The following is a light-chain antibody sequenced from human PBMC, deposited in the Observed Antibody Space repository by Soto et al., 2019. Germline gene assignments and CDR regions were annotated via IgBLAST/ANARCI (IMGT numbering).Light chain of an antibody. V-gene: IGLV1-47*01. CDR1: SSNIGSNY. CDR3: AEWDHGPSGHGV. CDR2: RNN. Sequence: QSVLTQPPSASGTPGQRVTISCSGSSSNIGSNYVYWYQHLPGTAPKLLIYRNNQRPSGVPDRFSGSKSGTSASLAISGLGSEDEADYYGAEWDHGPSGHGVFGGGTRVTVL. J-gene: IGLJ2*01.